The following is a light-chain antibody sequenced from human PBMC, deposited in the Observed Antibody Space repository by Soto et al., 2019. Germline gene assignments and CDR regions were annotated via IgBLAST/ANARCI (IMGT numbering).Light chain of an antibody. CDR1: SSNIGRNY. CDR2: DNN. J-gene: IGLJ3*02. CDR3: GTWDNSLSVVV. V-gene: IGLV1-51*01. Sequence: QSVLTQPPSVSAAPGQKVTISCSGSSSNIGRNYVSWYQQFPGTAPKLLIYDNNERPSGIPDRFSGSKSGTSATLGITGLQIGDEADYYCGTWDNSLSVVVFGGGTKVTVL.